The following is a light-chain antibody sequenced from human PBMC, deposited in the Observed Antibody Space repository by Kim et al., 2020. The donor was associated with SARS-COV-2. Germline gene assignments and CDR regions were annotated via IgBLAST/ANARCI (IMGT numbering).Light chain of an antibody. CDR3: TSYTSSSTFV. CDR2: DVS. CDR1: TSDVVGYKY. Sequence: QSALTQPASVSGSPGQAITISCSGTTSDVVGYKYVSWYQQHPGKAPKLLIHDVSKRPSGVSNRFSGSKSGNTASLTISGLQAEDEADYYCTSYTSSSTFVFGTGTKVTVL. J-gene: IGLJ1*01. V-gene: IGLV2-14*01.